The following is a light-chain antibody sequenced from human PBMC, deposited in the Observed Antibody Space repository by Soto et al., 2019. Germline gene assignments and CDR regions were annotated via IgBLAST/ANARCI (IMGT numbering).Light chain of an antibody. V-gene: IGLV2-14*01. CDR2: EVT. CDR1: SSDIGIYKY. J-gene: IGLJ3*02. CDR3: GSFTTSRIWV. Sequence: QSALTQPASVSGSPGQSIAISCTGSSSDIGIYKYVSWYQQHPGKVPKLIIYEVTNRPSGVSNRFSGSKSGNTASLTISGLQAEDEAEYFCGSFTTSRIWVFGGGTKLTVL.